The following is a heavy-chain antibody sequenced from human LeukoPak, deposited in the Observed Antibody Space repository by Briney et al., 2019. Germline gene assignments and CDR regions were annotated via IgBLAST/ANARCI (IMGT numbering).Heavy chain of an antibody. Sequence: SETLSLTCAVYGGSFSGYYWSWIRQPQGKGLEWIGEINHSGSTNYNPSLKSRVTISVDTSKNQFSLKLSSVTAADTAVYYCARFTPEWELLLVRAFDIWGQGTMVTVSS. CDR2: INHSGST. D-gene: IGHD1-26*01. J-gene: IGHJ3*02. V-gene: IGHV4-34*01. CDR1: GGSFSGYY. CDR3: ARFTPEWELLLVRAFDI.